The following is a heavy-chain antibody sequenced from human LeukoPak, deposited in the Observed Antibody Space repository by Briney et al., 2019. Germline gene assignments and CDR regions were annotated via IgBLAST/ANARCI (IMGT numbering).Heavy chain of an antibody. CDR3: AHHYYDSSGPIPWFDP. CDR2: IYYSGST. V-gene: IGHV4-39*01. Sequence: SETLSLTCTVSGGSISSSSYYWGWIRQPPGKGLEWIGSIYYSGSTYYNPSLKSRVTISVGTSKNQFSLKLSSVTATDTAVYYCAHHYYDSSGPIPWFDPWGQGTLVTVSS. J-gene: IGHJ5*02. CDR1: GGSISSSSYY. D-gene: IGHD3-22*01.